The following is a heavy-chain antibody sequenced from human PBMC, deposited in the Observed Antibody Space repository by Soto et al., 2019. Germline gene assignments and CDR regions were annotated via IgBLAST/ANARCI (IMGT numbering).Heavy chain of an antibody. Sequence: EVQLVESGGGLVQPGGSLRLSCAASGFTVSSNYMSWVRQAPGKGLEWVSVIYSGGSTYYADSVKGRFTISRHNSKNTRYLPRNRLRAEDTAVYYCARAPWHDANSGYFDYWGQGTLVTVSS. CDR3: ARAPWHDANSGYFDY. CDR1: GFTVSSNY. J-gene: IGHJ4*02. V-gene: IGHV3-53*04. D-gene: IGHD1-1*01. CDR2: IYSGGST.